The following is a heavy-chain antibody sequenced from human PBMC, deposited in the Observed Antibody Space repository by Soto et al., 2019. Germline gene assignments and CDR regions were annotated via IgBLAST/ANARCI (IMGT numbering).Heavy chain of an antibody. Sequence: ASVKVSCKASGYTFTSYAMHWVRQAPGQRLEWMGWINAGNGNTKYSQKFQGRVTITRDTSASTAYMELSSLRSEDTAVYYCARDSPYYYGSGTSVRDAFDIWGQGTMVTVSS. CDR2: INAGNGNT. CDR3: ARDSPYYYGSGTSVRDAFDI. D-gene: IGHD3-10*01. J-gene: IGHJ3*02. V-gene: IGHV1-3*01. CDR1: GYTFTSYA.